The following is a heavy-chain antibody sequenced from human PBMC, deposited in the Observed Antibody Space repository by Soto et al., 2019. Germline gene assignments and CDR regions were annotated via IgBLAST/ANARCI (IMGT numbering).Heavy chain of an antibody. CDR2: IKPNTDDT. V-gene: IGHV1-2*02. J-gene: IGHJ6*02. CDR3: ARSPYSLEADGQHYYYGMDL. Sequence: ASVKVSCKPSGFSISGFYLHWVRQAPGQGLEWMGWIKPNTDDTGYAQKFQGRVTLTWDTSSSAGYLDLSRLRSDDMAVYYCARSPYSLEADGQHYYYGMDLWGLGTTVTVSS. D-gene: IGHD2-15*01. CDR1: GFSISGFY.